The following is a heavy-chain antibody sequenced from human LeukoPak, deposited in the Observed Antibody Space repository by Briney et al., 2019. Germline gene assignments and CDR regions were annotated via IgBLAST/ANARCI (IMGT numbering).Heavy chain of an antibody. CDR1: GFTFSSYA. CDR3: AKAPGKPYYYGMDV. CDR2: ISYDGSNK. D-gene: IGHD3-10*01. Sequence: GRSLRLSCAASGFTFSSYAIHWVRQAPGKGLEWVAVISYDGSNKYYADSVKGRFTISRDNSKNTLYLQMNSLRAEDTAVYYCAKAPGKPYYYGMDVWGQGTTVTVSS. J-gene: IGHJ6*02. V-gene: IGHV3-30*04.